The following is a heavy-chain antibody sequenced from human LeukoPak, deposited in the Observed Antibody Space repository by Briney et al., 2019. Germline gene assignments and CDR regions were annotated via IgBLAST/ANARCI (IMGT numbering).Heavy chain of an antibody. D-gene: IGHD4-17*01. V-gene: IGHV3-21*04. Sequence: PGGSLRLSCAASGFTFSSYNMNWVRQAPGKGLEWVSSITSDSRYMYYADSVKGRFTISRDNSKNTLYLQMNSLRAEDTAVYYCARGSRVTNDAFDIWGQGTMVTVSS. CDR2: ITSDSRYM. CDR3: ARGSRVTNDAFDI. J-gene: IGHJ3*02. CDR1: GFTFSSYN.